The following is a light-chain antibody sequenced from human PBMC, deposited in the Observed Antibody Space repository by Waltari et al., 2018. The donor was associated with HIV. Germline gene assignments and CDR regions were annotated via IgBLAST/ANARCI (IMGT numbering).Light chain of an antibody. J-gene: IGLJ1*01. CDR2: EVT. Sequence: QSALTQPASVSGSPGQSITISCCGNSSDVGGYNYVSWYQQHPGKAPKLMIYEVTNRPSGVSNRFSGSKSGNTASLTISGLQPEDEADYYCSSYTSTSTQVFGTGTTVTVL. CDR3: SSYTSTSTQV. V-gene: IGLV2-14*01. CDR1: SSDVGGYNY.